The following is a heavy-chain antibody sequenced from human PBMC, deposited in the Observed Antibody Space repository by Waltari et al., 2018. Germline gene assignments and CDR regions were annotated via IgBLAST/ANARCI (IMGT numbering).Heavy chain of an antibody. CDR2: IYYSGST. CDR3: ARDRTVTIKGSFDY. D-gene: IGHD4-17*01. J-gene: IGHJ4*02. V-gene: IGHV4-39*07. CDR1: GGSISSSSYY. Sequence: QLQLQESGPGLVKPSETLSLTCTVSGGSISSSSYYWGWIRQPPGKGLEWIGSIYYSGSTYYNPSLKSRVTISVDTSKNQFSLKLSSVTAADTAVYYCARDRTVTIKGSFDYWGQGTLVTVSS.